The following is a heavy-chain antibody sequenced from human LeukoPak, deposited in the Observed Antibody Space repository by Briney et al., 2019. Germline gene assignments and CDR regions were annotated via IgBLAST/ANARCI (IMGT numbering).Heavy chain of an antibody. J-gene: IGHJ4*02. D-gene: IGHD3-10*01. Sequence: GGSLRLSCAASGFTFSSYGMHWVRQAPGKGLEWVAVISYDGSNKYYAGSVKGRFTISRDNSKNTLYLQMNSLRAEDTAVYYCAKDLAADGGSYYFDYWGQGTLVTVSS. CDR1: GFTFSSYG. CDR2: ISYDGSNK. CDR3: AKDLAADGGSYYFDY. V-gene: IGHV3-30*18.